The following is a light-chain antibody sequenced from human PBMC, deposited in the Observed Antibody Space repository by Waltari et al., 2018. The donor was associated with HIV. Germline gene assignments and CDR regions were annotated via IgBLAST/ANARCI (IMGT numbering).Light chain of an antibody. J-gene: IGKJ1*01. V-gene: IGKV1-16*01. CDR1: QGISNY. CDR3: QQYKTYPRT. Sequence: DIHMTQSPSSLSASIGDPITISCRAGQGISNYLAWFQMKPGKAPKSLIYGASRLHNGVPSRFSGSGSGTDFTLTINSLQPEDFATYYCQQYKTYPRTFGHGTKVE. CDR2: GAS.